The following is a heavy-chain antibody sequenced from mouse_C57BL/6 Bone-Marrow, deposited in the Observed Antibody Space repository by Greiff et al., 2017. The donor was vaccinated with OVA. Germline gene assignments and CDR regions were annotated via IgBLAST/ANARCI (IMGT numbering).Heavy chain of an antibody. CDR2: INPNNGGT. D-gene: IGHD2-3*01. CDR3: AREDGYLCYAMDY. CDR1: GYTFTDYY. J-gene: IGHJ4*01. V-gene: IGHV1-26*01. Sequence: VQLQQSGPDLVQPGASVKISCKASGYTFTDYYMNWVQQSHGKSLEWIGDINPNNGGTCYNQKFKGKATLTVDKSSSTAYMELRRLTSKDSSVYYCAREDGYLCYAMDYWGQGTSVTVSS.